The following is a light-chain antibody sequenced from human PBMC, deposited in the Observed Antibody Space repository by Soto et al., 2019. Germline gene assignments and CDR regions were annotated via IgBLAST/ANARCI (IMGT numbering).Light chain of an antibody. Sequence: QSVLTQPPSASGTPGQRVTISCSGSSSNIVSNTVNWYQQLPGTAPKLLIYSNNQRPSGVPDRFSGSKSGTSASLAISGLQSEDEADYYCAAWDDSLNVWVFGGGTKVTVL. CDR1: SSNIVSNT. V-gene: IGLV1-44*01. CDR3: AAWDDSLNVWV. J-gene: IGLJ3*02. CDR2: SNN.